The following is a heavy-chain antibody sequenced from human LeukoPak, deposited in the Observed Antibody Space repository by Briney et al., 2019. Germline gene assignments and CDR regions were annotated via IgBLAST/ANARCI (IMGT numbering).Heavy chain of an antibody. CDR1: GFTFSSYG. V-gene: IGHV3-23*01. J-gene: IGHJ6*03. CDR3: AKGFAMVRGVIMGYYYYMDV. CDR2: ISGSGDST. Sequence: GGSLRLSCAASGFTFSSYGMSWVRQAPGKGLEWVSAISGSGDSTYYADSVKGRFTISRDNSKNTLYLQMNSLRAEDTAVYYCAKGFAMVRGVIMGYYYYMDVWGKGTTVTVSS. D-gene: IGHD3-10*01.